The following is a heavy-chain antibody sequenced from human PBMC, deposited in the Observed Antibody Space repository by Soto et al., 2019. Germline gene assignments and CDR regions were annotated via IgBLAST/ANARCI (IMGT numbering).Heavy chain of an antibody. CDR2: IKSKTDGGTT. D-gene: IGHD4-17*01. J-gene: IGHJ4*02. V-gene: IGHV3-15*01. CDR3: TTATDGDSTGKVNY. CDR1: GFTFSNAW. Sequence: GGSLRLSCAASGFTFSNAWMSWVRQAPGKGLEWVGRIKSKTDGGTTDYAAPVKGRFTISRDDSKNTLYLQMNSLKTEDTAVYYCTTATDGDSTGKVNYWGQGTLVTVSS.